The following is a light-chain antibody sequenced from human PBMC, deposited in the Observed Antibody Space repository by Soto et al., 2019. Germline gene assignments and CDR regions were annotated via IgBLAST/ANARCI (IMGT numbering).Light chain of an antibody. Sequence: EIVLTQSPGTLSLSPGERATLSCRASQTVRSSHLAWYQLKPGQAPRPLIFGASSRATGIPDRFSGSGSGADFTLIINRLEPEDFAVYYCQQYGSSRSITFGQGTRLEIK. J-gene: IGKJ5*01. CDR2: GAS. CDR3: QQYGSSRSIT. CDR1: QTVRSSH. V-gene: IGKV3-20*01.